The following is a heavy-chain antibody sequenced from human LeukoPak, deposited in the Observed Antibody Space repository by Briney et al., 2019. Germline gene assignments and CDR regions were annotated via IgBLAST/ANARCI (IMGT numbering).Heavy chain of an antibody. D-gene: IGHD3-16*01. Sequence: SETLSLTCTVPGGSIRSFYWSWVRQSAGKGLEWIGRVDTSGSTHYNPSLGSRVSMSLDTSKNQFSLNLRYVTVADTAVYYCARGLGGASYYMDVWGKGTTVTVSS. CDR1: GGSIRSFY. CDR3: ARGLGGASYYMDV. J-gene: IGHJ6*03. CDR2: VDTSGST. V-gene: IGHV4-4*07.